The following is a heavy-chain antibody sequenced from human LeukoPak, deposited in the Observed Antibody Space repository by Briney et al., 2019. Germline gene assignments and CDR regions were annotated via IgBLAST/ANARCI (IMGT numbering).Heavy chain of an antibody. D-gene: IGHD3-22*01. CDR2: INPSGGST. J-gene: IGHJ1*01. Sequence: ASVKVSCKASGYTFTSYYMHWVRQAPGQGLEWMGIINPSGGSTSYAQKFQGKVTMTRDTSTSTVYMELSSLRSEDTAVYYCAPGGGTYYYDSSGYIEYFQHWGQGTLVTVSS. CDR1: GYTFTSYY. V-gene: IGHV1-46*03. CDR3: APGGGTYYYDSSGYIEYFQH.